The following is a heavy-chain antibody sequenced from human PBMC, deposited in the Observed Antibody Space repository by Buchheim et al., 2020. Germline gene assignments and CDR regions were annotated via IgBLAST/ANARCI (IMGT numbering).Heavy chain of an antibody. CDR1: GFTFSSYA. J-gene: IGHJ5*02. CDR3: AKDHDSSGYYYDWFDP. V-gene: IGHV3-23*01. D-gene: IGHD3-22*01. CDR2: ISGTGGST. Sequence: EVQLLESGGGLVQPGGSLRLSCAASGFTFSSYAMSWVRQAPGKGLEWVSAISGTGGSTYYADSVKGRFTISRDNSKNTLFLQMNSLRAEDTAVYYCAKDHDSSGYYYDWFDPWGQGTL.